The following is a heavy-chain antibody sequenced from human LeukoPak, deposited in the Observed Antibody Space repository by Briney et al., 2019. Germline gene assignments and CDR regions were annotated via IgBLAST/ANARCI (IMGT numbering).Heavy chain of an antibody. V-gene: IGHV4-59*01. CDR2: IYYSGCT. D-gene: IGHD3-9*01. CDR3: ARVGSYYIFQSWFDP. J-gene: IGHJ5*02. CDR1: GGSISSYY. Sequence: SETLSLTCTVSGGSISSYYWSWIRQPPGKGLEWIGYIYYSGCTNYNPSLKSRVTISVDTSKNQFSLKLSSVTAADTAVYYCARVGSYYIFQSWFDPWGQGTLVTVSS.